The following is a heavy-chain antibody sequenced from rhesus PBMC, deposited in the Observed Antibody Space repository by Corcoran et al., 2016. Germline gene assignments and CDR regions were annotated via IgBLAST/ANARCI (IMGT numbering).Heavy chain of an antibody. J-gene: IGHJ4*01. D-gene: IGHD5-30*01. V-gene: IGHV3-201*01. CDR1: GFTFVVSA. CDR2: ISGSGGST. Sequence: EVQLVESGGVVVQPGGSLRLSCAASGFTFVVSAMHWVRPAPGRGLEWVSGISGSGGSTYYADSVKGRFTISRDNAKNSLYLQMGSLRAEDTALYYCARIGYSGYSYVDYWGQGVLVTVSS. CDR3: ARIGYSGYSYVDY.